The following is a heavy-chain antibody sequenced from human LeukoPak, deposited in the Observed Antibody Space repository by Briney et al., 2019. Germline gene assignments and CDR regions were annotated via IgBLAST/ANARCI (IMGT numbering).Heavy chain of an antibody. CDR2: IWYDGSNK. D-gene: IGHD6-6*01. CDR1: GFTFSSYG. V-gene: IGHV3-33*03. CDR3: ASSKTAYRYFDY. J-gene: IGHJ4*02. Sequence: GGSLRLSCAVSGFTFSSYGMHWVRQAPGKGLEWVAVIWYDGSNKYYADSVKGRFTISRDNSKNTLYLQMNTLRAEDTAVYYCASSKTAYRYFDYWGQGTLVTVSS.